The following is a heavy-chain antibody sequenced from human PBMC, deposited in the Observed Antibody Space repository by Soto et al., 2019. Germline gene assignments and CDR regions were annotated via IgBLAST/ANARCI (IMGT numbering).Heavy chain of an antibody. CDR1: GYSVTRYS. CDR3: ARHVWFIGAAAHSYYYYGMDG. V-gene: IGHV5-10-1*01. D-gene: IGHD6-6*01. Sequence: GQALKMSCNVAGYSVTRYSISCVRQMPRKGLEWLGRIDPSDSYTNYSPSFQGHVTISADKSISTAYLQWSSLKASDTAMYYCARHVWFIGAAAHSYYYYGMDGCGQGNTVTVSA. CDR2: IDPSDSYT. J-gene: IGHJ6*01.